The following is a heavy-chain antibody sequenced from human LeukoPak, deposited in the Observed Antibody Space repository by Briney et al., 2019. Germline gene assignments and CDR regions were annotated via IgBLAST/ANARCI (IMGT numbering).Heavy chain of an antibody. CDR1: GFTFSTYW. D-gene: IGHD5-24*01. V-gene: IGHV3-7*01. J-gene: IGHJ4*02. Sequence: GGSLRLSCAASGFTFSTYWMTWVRQTPGKGLEWVANIKEDGSEKYHVDSVKGRFTISRDNAKNSLYLQMNSLRAEDTAVYYCARIRGYNDYWGQGTLVTVSS. CDR2: IKEDGSEK. CDR3: ARIRGYNDY.